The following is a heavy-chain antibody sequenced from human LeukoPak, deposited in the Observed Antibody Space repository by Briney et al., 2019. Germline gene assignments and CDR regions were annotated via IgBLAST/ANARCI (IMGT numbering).Heavy chain of an antibody. Sequence: PGGSLRLSCAASGFTDSSNYMSWVRQAPGKGLEWVSVIYGGGNIYYADSVKGRFTISRDNSKNTLYLQMNSLRAEDTAVYYCARGAGYNYPYYFDYWGQGTLVTVSS. CDR2: IYGGGNI. CDR1: GFTDSSNY. D-gene: IGHD5-24*01. CDR3: ARGAGYNYPYYFDY. V-gene: IGHV3-53*01. J-gene: IGHJ4*02.